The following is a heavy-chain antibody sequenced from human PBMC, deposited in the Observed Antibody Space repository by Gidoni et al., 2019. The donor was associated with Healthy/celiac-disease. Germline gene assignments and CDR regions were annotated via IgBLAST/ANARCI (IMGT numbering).Heavy chain of an antibody. Sequence: EVQLVESGGGLVKPGGSLRLSCAASGFTFSSYSMNWVRQAPGKGLEWVSSISSSSSYIYYADSVKGRFTISRDNAKNSLYLQMNSLRAEDTAVYYCARDPIWGVASFDYWGQGTLVTVSS. CDR2: ISSSSSYI. CDR3: ARDPIWGVASFDY. D-gene: IGHD5-12*01. V-gene: IGHV3-21*01. J-gene: IGHJ4*02. CDR1: GFTFSSYS.